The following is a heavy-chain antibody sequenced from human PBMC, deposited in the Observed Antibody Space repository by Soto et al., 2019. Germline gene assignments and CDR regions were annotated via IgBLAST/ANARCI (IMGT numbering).Heavy chain of an antibody. CDR2: ISGSGGST. CDR3: ARAPLGVRGVIYYYYYMDV. V-gene: IGHV3-23*01. J-gene: IGHJ6*03. Sequence: GGSLRLSCAASGFTFSSYAMSWVRQAPGKGLEWVSAISGSGGSTYYADSVKGRFTISRDNSKNTLYLQMNSLRAEDTAVYYCARAPLGVRGVIYYYYYMDVWGKGTTVTVSS. D-gene: IGHD3-10*01. CDR1: GFTFSSYA.